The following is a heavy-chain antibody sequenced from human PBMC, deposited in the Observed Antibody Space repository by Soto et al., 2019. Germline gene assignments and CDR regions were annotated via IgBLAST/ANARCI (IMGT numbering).Heavy chain of an antibody. J-gene: IGHJ6*02. CDR1: GGSISSSNW. Sequence: QVQLQESGPGLVKPSGTLSLTCAVSGGSISSSNWWSWVRQPPGKGLEGIGEIYHSGSTNYNPSLKSRVTISVDKSKNQFSLKLSSVTAADTAVYYCASLSIAARPYYYYYGMDVWGQGTTVTVSS. V-gene: IGHV4-4*02. CDR3: ASLSIAARPYYYYYGMDV. D-gene: IGHD6-6*01. CDR2: IYHSGST.